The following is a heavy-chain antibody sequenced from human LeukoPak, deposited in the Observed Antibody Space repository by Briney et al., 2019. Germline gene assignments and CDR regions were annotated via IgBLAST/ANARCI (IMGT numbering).Heavy chain of an antibody. D-gene: IGHD6-19*01. CDR2: IDWDDDK. J-gene: IGHJ4*02. V-gene: IGHV2-70*04. CDR1: GFSLRTTKMR. Sequence: SGPALVKPTQTLTLTCTFSGFSLRTTKMRVSWIRQPPGKALEWLARIDWDDDKFYSTSMETRLTLSKDTSKHPVFLTMTTMDPVDTATYYCARSIAVAGYYFDYWGQGTLVTVSS. CDR3: ARSIAVAGYYFDY.